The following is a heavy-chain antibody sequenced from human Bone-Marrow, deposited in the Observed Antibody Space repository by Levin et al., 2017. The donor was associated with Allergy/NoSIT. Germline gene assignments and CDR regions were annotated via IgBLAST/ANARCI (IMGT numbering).Heavy chain of an antibody. CDR2: MNPSSGNT. Sequence: ASVKVSCKTSGDTFASYDIAWVRQAAGQGLEWMGWMNPSSGNTGYAQKFRGRVSMTTDSSMPTAYMELTSLESEDTVVYYCARAIRYQLLMEYWGQGTLVTVSS. D-gene: IGHD2-2*01. CDR1: GDTFASYD. CDR3: ARAIRYQLLMEY. J-gene: IGHJ4*02. V-gene: IGHV1-8*01.